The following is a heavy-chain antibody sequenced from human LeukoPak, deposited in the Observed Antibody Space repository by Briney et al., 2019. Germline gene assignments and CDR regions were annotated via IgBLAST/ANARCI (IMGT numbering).Heavy chain of an antibody. CDR3: TTEGYSSGWWAAFDI. J-gene: IGHJ3*02. D-gene: IGHD6-19*01. V-gene: IGHV3-15*01. CDR2: VKSKTDDGTP. Sequence: GGSLRLSCATPGFIFGNAGVSWVRQEPGKGLDWVGRVKSKTDDGTPDYAAPVKDRFTISRDDSKNTLYLQMNSLKTEDTAVYYCTTEGYSSGWWAAFDIWGQGTMVTVSS. CDR1: GFIFGNAG.